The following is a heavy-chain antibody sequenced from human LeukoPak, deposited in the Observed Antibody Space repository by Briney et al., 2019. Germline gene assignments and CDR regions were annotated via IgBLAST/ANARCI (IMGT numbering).Heavy chain of an antibody. V-gene: IGHV4-34*01. CDR1: DGSFSGYY. Sequence: SETLSLTCAVYDGSFSGYYCSWLRQVPGKGLEWIGEIDHSGNTNYNPSLKSRVTISVDTSKNQFTLKLNSVTAADTAVYYCARGRVAARLAHWGQGTLVTVSS. CDR3: ARGRVAARLAH. CDR2: IDHSGNT. J-gene: IGHJ4*02. D-gene: IGHD6-6*01.